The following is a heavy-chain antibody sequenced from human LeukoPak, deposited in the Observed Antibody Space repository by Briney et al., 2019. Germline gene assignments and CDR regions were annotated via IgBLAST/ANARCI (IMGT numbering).Heavy chain of an antibody. CDR3: ARVRGAGADYYHYQMDV. CDR1: GGSISSGSYY. D-gene: IGHD3-16*01. V-gene: IGHV4-61*02. CDR2: IYTSGST. J-gene: IGHJ6*04. Sequence: SETLSLTCTVSGGSISSGSYYWSWIRQPAGKGLEWIGRIYTSGSTNYNPSLKSRVTISVDKSKNQFSLKLTSVIAADTAMYYCARVRGAGADYYHYQMDVWGKGTTVTVSS.